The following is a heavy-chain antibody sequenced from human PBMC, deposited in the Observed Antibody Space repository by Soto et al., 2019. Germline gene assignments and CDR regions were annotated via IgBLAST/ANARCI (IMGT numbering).Heavy chain of an antibody. CDR3: SRSPSTVRDSNFYYSYNMDV. CDR1: GDTFSTYT. J-gene: IGHJ6*03. Sequence: QVQLVQSGAEVKKPGSSVKVSCKASGDTFSTYTINWVRQAPGQGLEWMGRIIPILGVITYAQKFQGRVTISADKSTSTAYMELRSLSSGDTALYYCSRSPSTVRDSNFYYSYNMDVWGKGTTVTVSS. D-gene: IGHD2-21*02. V-gene: IGHV1-69*02. CDR2: IIPILGVI.